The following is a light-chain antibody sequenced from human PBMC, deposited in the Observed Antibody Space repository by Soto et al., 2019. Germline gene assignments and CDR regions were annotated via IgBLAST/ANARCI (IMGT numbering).Light chain of an antibody. CDR1: QSISSW. CDR2: DAS. CDR3: QQYNSYLFT. V-gene: IGKV1-5*01. J-gene: IGKJ3*01. Sequence: MQITQTPSHLSASIGDRVTITCWASQSISSWLAWYQQKPGKAPKLLIYDASSLESGVPSRFSGSGSGTEFTLTISSLQPDDFATYYCQQYNSYLFTFGPGTKVDIK.